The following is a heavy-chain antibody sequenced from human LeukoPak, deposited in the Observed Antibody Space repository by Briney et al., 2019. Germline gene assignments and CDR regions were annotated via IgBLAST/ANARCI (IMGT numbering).Heavy chain of an antibody. D-gene: IGHD3-10*01. Sequence: GGSLRLSCAASGFTFSTYWMSWVRQSPGKGLQWVAHIKEEGSEKRHVDSVKGRFTISRDNGKNSLYLEMNSLSPEDTAVYYCVRMVRGPDYWGQGTLVTVSS. V-gene: IGHV3-7*01. J-gene: IGHJ4*02. CDR3: VRMVRGPDY. CDR1: GFTFSTYW. CDR2: IKEEGSEK.